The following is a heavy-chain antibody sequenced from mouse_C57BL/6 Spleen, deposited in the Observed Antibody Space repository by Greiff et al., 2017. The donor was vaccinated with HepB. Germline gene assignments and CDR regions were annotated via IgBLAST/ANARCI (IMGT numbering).Heavy chain of an antibody. D-gene: IGHD4-1*01. Sequence: QVQLQQSGPELVKPGASVKISCKASGYAFSSSWMNWVKQRPGKGLEWIGRIYPGDGDTNYNGKFKGKATLTADKSSSTAYMQLSSLTSEDSAVYFCARGLEKGYFDVWGTGTTVTVSS. CDR2: IYPGDGDT. V-gene: IGHV1-82*01. CDR1: GYAFSSSW. CDR3: ARGLEKGYFDV. J-gene: IGHJ1*03.